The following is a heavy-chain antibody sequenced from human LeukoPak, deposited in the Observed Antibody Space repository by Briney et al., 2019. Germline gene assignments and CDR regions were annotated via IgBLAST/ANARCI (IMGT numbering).Heavy chain of an antibody. Sequence: PSETLSLTCTVSGGSISSRSYSWGWIRQPQGKGLEWIGVIYHSGGTYYNPSLKSRLTMSVDTSKNQFSLKLSSVTATAAAVYYCASLIAAGYFDHWGQGTLVTVSS. V-gene: IGHV4-39*01. CDR2: IYHSGGT. J-gene: IGHJ4*02. CDR1: GGSISSRSYS. CDR3: ASLIAAGYFDH. D-gene: IGHD6-13*01.